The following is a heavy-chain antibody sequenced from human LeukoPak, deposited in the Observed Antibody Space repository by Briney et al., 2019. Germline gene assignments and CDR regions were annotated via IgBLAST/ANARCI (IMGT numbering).Heavy chain of an antibody. D-gene: IGHD3-10*01. CDR1: GYTFTGYY. Sequence: ASVKVSCKASGYTFTGYYMHWLRQAPGQGLEWMGWINPNSGGTNYAQKFQGRVTMTRDTSISTAYMELSRLRSDDTAVYYCARGPYYYGSGSYYLGPNFDYWGQGTLVTVSS. CDR2: INPNSGGT. V-gene: IGHV1-2*02. CDR3: ARGPYYYGSGSYYLGPNFDY. J-gene: IGHJ4*02.